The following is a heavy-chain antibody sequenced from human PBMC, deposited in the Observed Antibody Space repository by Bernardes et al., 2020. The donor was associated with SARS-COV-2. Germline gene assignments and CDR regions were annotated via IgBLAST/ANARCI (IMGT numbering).Heavy chain of an antibody. J-gene: IGHJ6*02. V-gene: IGHV4-34*01. CDR1: GGSFSGYN. CDR2: INHSGST. CDR3: ARGPRFGMDV. Sequence: ETLSLTCAVYGGSFSGYNWGWIRQPPGKGLEWIGEINHSGSTNYNPSLKSRFTISVDTSKNQVSLKLSSVTAADTAVYYCARGPRFGMDVWGQGTTVTVSS.